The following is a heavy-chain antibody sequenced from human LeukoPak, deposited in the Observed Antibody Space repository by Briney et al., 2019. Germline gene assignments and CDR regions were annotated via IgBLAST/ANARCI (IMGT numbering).Heavy chain of an antibody. Sequence: GGSLRLSCEASGFTFGDYWMTWVRQAPGKGLEGVANIKQDGSENHYVDSVKGRFTISRDDAKNSLYLQMNSLRAEDTAVYYCATYWRHFDWLLSDIWGLGTMVTVSS. CDR3: ATYWRHFDWLLSDI. V-gene: IGHV3-7*05. CDR2: IKQDGSEN. CDR1: GFTFGDYW. D-gene: IGHD3-9*01. J-gene: IGHJ3*02.